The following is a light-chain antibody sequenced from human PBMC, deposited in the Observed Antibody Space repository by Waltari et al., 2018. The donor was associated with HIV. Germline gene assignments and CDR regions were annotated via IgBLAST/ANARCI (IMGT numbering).Light chain of an antibody. J-gene: IGKJ1*01. CDR1: QSVSNNY. V-gene: IGKV3-20*01. CDR2: GSS. Sequence: EIVWTQSPGTLSLSLGERSTPSCRASQSVSNNYLAWYQQKPGQAPRLLIYGSSSRATGIPDRFSGSGSGTDFTLTISRLEPEDFAVYYCQQYGSSPRTFGQGTKVEIK. CDR3: QQYGSSPRT.